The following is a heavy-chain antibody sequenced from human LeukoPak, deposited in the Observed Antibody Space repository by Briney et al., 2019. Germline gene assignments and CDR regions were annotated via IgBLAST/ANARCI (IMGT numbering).Heavy chain of an antibody. J-gene: IGHJ4*02. Sequence: PGGSLRLSCAASGFTVSSNYMSWVRQAPGKGLEWVSVIYSGGSTYYADSVKGRFTISRDNSKNTLYLQMNSLRAEDTAVYYCARSTPERSSWYDYWGQGTLVTVSS. CDR3: ARSTPERSSWYDY. D-gene: IGHD6-13*01. V-gene: IGHV3-53*01. CDR2: IYSGGST. CDR1: GFTVSSNY.